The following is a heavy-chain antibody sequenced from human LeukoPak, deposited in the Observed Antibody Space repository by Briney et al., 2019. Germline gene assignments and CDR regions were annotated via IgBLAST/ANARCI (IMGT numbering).Heavy chain of an antibody. CDR1: GGTFSSYA. D-gene: IGHD1-14*01. CDR3: AREANPGLLDY. V-gene: IGHV1-69*04. CDR2: IIPILGIA. J-gene: IGHJ4*02. Sequence: SVKVSCKASGGTFSSYAISWVRQAPGQGLEWMGRIIPILGIANYAQKFQGRATITADKSTSTAYMELSSLRSEDTAVYYCAREANPGLLDYWGQGTLVTVSS.